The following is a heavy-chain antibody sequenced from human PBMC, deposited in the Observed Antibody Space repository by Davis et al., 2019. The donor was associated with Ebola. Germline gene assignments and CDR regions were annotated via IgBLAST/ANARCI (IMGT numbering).Heavy chain of an antibody. CDR2: IYYSGST. V-gene: IGHV4-39*01. CDR3: ARWSGEHWFAP. Sequence: SETLSLTCTVSGGSISSSSYYWGWIRQPPGKGLEWIGSIYYSGSTYYNPSLKSRVTISVDTSKNQFSLKLSSVTAADTAVYYCARWSGEHWFAPWGQGTLVTVSS. D-gene: IGHD3-3*01. CDR1: GGSISSSSYY. J-gene: IGHJ5*02.